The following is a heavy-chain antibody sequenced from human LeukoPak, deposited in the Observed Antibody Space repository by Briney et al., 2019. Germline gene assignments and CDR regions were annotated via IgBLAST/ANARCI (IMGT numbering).Heavy chain of an antibody. CDR2: ISGSGGST. CDR3: ARGAESSPTPPDY. Sequence: GASLRLSCAASGFTFSSYAMSWVRQAPGKGLEWVSAISGSGGSTYYADSVKGRFTISRDNSKNSLYLQMNSLRAEDTAVYYCARGAESSPTPPDYWGQGTLVTVSS. D-gene: IGHD1-14*01. CDR1: GFTFSSYA. J-gene: IGHJ4*02. V-gene: IGHV3-23*01.